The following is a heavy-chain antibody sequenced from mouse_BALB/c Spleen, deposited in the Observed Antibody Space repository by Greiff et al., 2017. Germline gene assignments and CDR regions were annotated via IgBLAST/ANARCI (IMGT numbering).Heavy chain of an antibody. Sequence: VQLQQSGAELVKPGASVKLSCTASGFNIKDYYMHWVKQRPEQGLEWIGWIDPENGNTIYDPKFQGKASITADTSSNTAYLQLSSLTSEDTAVYYCARMDYWGQGTSVTVSS. J-gene: IGHJ4*01. CDR2: IDPENGNT. V-gene: IGHV14-1*02. CDR1: GFNIKDYY. CDR3: ARMDY.